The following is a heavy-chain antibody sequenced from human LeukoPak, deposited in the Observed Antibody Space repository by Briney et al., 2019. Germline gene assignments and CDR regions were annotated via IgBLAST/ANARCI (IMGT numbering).Heavy chain of an antibody. CDR3: ARAPGLGSYYYYMDV. V-gene: IGHV4-34*01. CDR1: GGSFSGYY. D-gene: IGHD3-10*01. CDR2: INHSGST. J-gene: IGHJ6*03. Sequence: SETLSLTCAVYGGSFSGYYWSWIRQPPGKGLEWIGEINHSGSTNYNPSLKSRVTISVDTSKNQFSLKLSSVTAADTAVYYCARAPGLGSYYYYMDVWGKGTTVTLSS.